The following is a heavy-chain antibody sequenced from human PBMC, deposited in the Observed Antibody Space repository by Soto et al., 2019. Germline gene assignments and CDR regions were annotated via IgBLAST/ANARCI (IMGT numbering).Heavy chain of an antibody. V-gene: IGHV4-34*01. CDR2: INHSGST. Sequence: SETLSLTCAVYGGSFSCYYWSWIRQPPGKGLEWIGEINHSGSTNYNPSLKSRATISVDTSKNQFSLKLSSVTAADTAVCYCAXARTGTITWPPKYYFDYWGQGTLVTVSS. D-gene: IGHD1-7*01. J-gene: IGHJ4*02. CDR1: GGSFSCYY. CDR3: AXARTGTITWPPKYYFDY.